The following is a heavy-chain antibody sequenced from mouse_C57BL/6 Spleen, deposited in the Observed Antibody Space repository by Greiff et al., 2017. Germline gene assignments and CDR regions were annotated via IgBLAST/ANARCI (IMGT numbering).Heavy chain of an antibody. CDR3: AKIYNYNGGYAMDD. CDR2: IWRGGST. V-gene: IGHV2-5*01. CDR1: GFSLTSYG. D-gene: IGHD1-2*01. Sequence: QVKLKESGPGLVQPSQSLSIPCTVSGFSLTSYGVHWVRQSPGKGLGWLGVIWRGGSTDYNAAFMSRLSITKDKTKSQVFFKMNSLQADDTAIYYCAKIYNYNGGYAMDDWGQGTSVTVSS. J-gene: IGHJ4*01.